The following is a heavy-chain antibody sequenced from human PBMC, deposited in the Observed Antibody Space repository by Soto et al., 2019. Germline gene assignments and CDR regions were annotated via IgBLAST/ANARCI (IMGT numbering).Heavy chain of an antibody. V-gene: IGHV4-34*01. Sequence: LSLTCAVYCGSFSGYYWSWIRQPPGKGLEWIGEINHSGSTNYNPSLKSRVTISVDTSKNQFSLKLSSVTAADTTVYYCARRRAHIVVVTAISLYFDYWGQGTLVTVSS. D-gene: IGHD2-21*02. CDR3: ARRRAHIVVVTAISLYFDY. CDR2: INHSGST. J-gene: IGHJ4*02. CDR1: CGSFSGYY.